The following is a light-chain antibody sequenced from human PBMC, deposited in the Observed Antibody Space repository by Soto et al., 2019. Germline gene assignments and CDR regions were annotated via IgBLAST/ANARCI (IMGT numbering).Light chain of an antibody. CDR3: QQRISWPLT. Sequence: EIVLTQSPATLSLSPGERATLTCRASQSVSSYLAWYQQKPGQAPRLLIYDASNRVTGIPARFSGSGSGTDFTLTISSLQPADFAIYYCQQRISWPLTFGGGTKVDIK. V-gene: IGKV3-11*01. CDR2: DAS. J-gene: IGKJ4*01. CDR1: QSVSSY.